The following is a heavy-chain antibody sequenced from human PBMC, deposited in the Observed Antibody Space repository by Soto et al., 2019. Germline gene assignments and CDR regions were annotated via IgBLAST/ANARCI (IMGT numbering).Heavy chain of an antibody. CDR3: GREGGELGGYYMDV. V-gene: IGHV1-69*10. CDR2: IIPIFGIA. Sequence: ASVKVSCKASGGTFSSYAISWVRQAPGQGLEWMGGIIPIFGIANYAQKFQGRVTITADKSTSTAYMELSSVRAEDTAVYYCGREGGELGGYYMDVWGKGTTVTVSS. J-gene: IGHJ6*03. D-gene: IGHD3-16*01. CDR1: GGTFSSYA.